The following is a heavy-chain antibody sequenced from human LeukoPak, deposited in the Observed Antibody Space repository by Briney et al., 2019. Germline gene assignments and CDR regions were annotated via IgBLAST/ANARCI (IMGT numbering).Heavy chain of an antibody. V-gene: IGHV3-7*01. J-gene: IGHJ4*02. CDR2: IKDDGSGK. Sequence: PGGSLRLSCAASGFTFSNYWMSWVRQAPGKGLEWVANIKDDGSGKYYVDSLKGRFTISRDNAKNSLYLQMNSLRAEDTAVCYCARVGYSSSWSPSDYWGQGALVTVSS. CDR3: ARVGYSSSWSPSDY. CDR1: GFTFSNYW. D-gene: IGHD6-13*01.